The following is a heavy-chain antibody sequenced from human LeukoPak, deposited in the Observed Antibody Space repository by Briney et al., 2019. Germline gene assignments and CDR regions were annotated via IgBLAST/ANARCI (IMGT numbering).Heavy chain of an antibody. D-gene: IGHD3-10*01. J-gene: IGHJ4*02. CDR3: ARPYGSGSYFGY. Sequence: PSQTLSLTCTVSGGSISSGSYYWSWIRQPAGKGLEWIGRIYTSGSTNYNPSLKSRVTISVDTSKNQFSLKLSSVTAADTAVYYCARPYGSGSYFGYWGQGTLVTVSS. CDR2: IYTSGST. CDR1: GGSISSGSYY. V-gene: IGHV4-61*02.